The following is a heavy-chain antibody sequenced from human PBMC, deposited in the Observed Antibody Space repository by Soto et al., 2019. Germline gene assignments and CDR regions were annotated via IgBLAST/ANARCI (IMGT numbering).Heavy chain of an antibody. V-gene: IGHV5-51*01. CDR1: VDSFTGFW. D-gene: IGHD6-19*01. Sequence: GESLKISCKVSVDSFTGFWIGWVRQMPGKGLEWLGSIYPRDSDTRYSPSFQGQVTISADKSLSTAYLQWNSLQASDTAIYYCARQHPLDSRVWFTWGQGTLVTVSS. CDR3: ARQHPLDSRVWFT. CDR2: IYPRDSDT. J-gene: IGHJ4*02.